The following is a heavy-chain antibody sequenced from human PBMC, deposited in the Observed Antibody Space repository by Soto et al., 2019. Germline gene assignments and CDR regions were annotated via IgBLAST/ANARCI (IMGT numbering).Heavy chain of an antibody. CDR1: GFTFTSYG. V-gene: IGHV3-30-3*01. CDR3: SRDDSGYCISTSCYRAGSGMDV. D-gene: IGHD2-2*01. J-gene: IGHJ6*02. CDR2: ISYDGSNK. Sequence: QVQLVESGGGVVQPGRSLRLSCAASGFTFTSYGMHWVRQAPGKGREWVAVISYDGSNKYYADSVKGRFTISRDNSQNSLYLQMDRLSAEDTSLYYCSRDDSGYCISTSCYRAGSGMDVWGQGTTVTVSS.